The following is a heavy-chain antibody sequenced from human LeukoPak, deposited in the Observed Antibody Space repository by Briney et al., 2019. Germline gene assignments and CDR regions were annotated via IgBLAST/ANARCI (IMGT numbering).Heavy chain of an antibody. J-gene: IGHJ4*02. CDR3: ARDVLGATCGFDF. CDR2: IGADSANR. D-gene: IGHD1-26*01. CDR1: GYPFTSNG. Sequence: ASVKVSCKASGYPFTSNGISWVRQAPGQGLEWMGWIGADSANRKYAQKLQGRVTMTADTSTTTVYMELRSLRSDDTALYYCARDVLGATCGFDFWGQGTLVTVSS. V-gene: IGHV1-18*01.